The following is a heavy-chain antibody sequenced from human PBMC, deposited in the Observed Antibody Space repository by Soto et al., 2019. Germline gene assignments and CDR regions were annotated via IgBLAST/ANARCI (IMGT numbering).Heavy chain of an antibody. J-gene: IGHJ6*02. CDR2: ISYDGKFK. CDR3: ARNQGDYHHYYGMDV. V-gene: IGHV3-30*04. D-gene: IGHD2-2*01. CDR1: GFTFRNYA. Sequence: GGSLRLSCAASGFTFRNYAVHWVRQAPGKGLEWVAIISYDGKFKYYADSLQGRFTISRDNSKNTLFLQMNGLRADDTAVYYCARNQGDYHHYYGMDVWGQGTTVTVSS.